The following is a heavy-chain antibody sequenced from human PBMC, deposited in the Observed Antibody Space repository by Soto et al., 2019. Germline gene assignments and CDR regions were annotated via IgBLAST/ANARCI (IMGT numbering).Heavy chain of an antibody. D-gene: IGHD3-22*01. V-gene: IGHV3-74*01. CDR1: GFTFSSYW. CDR3: ARDYDSSGYNSGY. J-gene: IGHJ4*02. Sequence: GGSLRLSCAASGFTFSSYWMHWIRQVPGKGLVWVSGISSEGYSTIYAYSVKGRCTISRDNAKNTLYLQMNSLRVEDTAVYYCARDYDSSGYNSGYWGQGTLVTVSS. CDR2: ISSEGYST.